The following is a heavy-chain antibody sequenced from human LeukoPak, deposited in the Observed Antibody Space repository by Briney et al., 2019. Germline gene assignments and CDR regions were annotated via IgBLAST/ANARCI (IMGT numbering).Heavy chain of an antibody. CDR2: ISSSSSYI. CDR3: ARASSYYGMDV. V-gene: IGHV3-21*04. CDR1: GFTFSSYS. J-gene: IGHJ6*02. Sequence: GGSLRLSCAASGFTFSSYSMNWVLQAPGKGLEWVSSISSSSSYIYYADSVKGRFTISRDNAKNSLYLQMNSLRAEDTAVYYCARASSYYGMDVWGQGTTVTVSS. D-gene: IGHD6-6*01.